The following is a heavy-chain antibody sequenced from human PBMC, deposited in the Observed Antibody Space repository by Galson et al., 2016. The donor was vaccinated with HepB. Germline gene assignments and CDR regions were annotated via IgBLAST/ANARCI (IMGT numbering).Heavy chain of an antibody. CDR1: GASVSTSTYF. J-gene: IGHJ4*02. CDR2: IYYIGTT. V-gene: IGHV4-61*01. Sequence: SETLSLTCTVSGASVSTSTYFWVWIRQPPGRGPQWIGNIYYIGTTNYDPSLKTRVTISGDTSKNQFSLNLASVTAADTAVYYCVGQTMVTRAFGFWGQGILVTASS. CDR3: VGQTMVTRAFGF. D-gene: IGHD4/OR15-4a*01.